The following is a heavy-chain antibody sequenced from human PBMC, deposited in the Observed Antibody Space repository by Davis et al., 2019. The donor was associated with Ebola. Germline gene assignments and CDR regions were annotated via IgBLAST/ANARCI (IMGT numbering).Heavy chain of an antibody. CDR2: INHSGST. V-gene: IGHV4-34*01. CDR3: AREDSVESRGMDV. CDR1: GGSFSGYY. J-gene: IGHJ6*02. D-gene: IGHD2-15*01. Sequence: SETLSLTCAVYGGSFSGYYWSWIRQPPGKGLEWIGEINHSGSTNYNPSLKSRVTISVDTSKNQFSLKLSSVTAADTAVYYCAREDSVESRGMDVWGQGTTVTVSS.